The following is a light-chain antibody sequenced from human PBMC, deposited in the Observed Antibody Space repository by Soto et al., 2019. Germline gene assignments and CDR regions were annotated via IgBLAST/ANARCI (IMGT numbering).Light chain of an antibody. V-gene: IGKV3-11*01. J-gene: IGKJ4*01. Sequence: EIVLTQSPATLSFSPGERATLSCRASQSVSSYLAWYQQKPGQAPRLLIYDASNRATGVPARFSGSGTGTDFTLTIRSLEPEDYAVYYCQQCSSWPLTFGGGTKVEIK. CDR2: DAS. CDR3: QQCSSWPLT. CDR1: QSVSSY.